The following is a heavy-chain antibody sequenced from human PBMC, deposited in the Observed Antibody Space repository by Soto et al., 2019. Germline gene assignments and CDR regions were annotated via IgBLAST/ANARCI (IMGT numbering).Heavy chain of an antibody. D-gene: IGHD4-17*01. CDR1: WYSISSGYY. V-gene: IGHV4-38-2*01. J-gene: IGHJ6*02. Sequence: SGTLSLTCSVSWYSISSGYYWGWIRQPPGKGLEWIGNIYHSGSTNYNPSLKSRVTISVDTSKNQFSLKLNSVTAADTAVYYCARTFYGDYAAPDYGMDVSGPGTTVTVS. CDR3: ARTFYGDYAAPDYGMDV. CDR2: IYHSGST.